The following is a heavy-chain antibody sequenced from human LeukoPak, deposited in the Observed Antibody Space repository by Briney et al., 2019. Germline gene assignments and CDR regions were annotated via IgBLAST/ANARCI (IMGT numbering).Heavy chain of an antibody. CDR1: GYTFTGYF. Sequence: GSVKVSCKASGYTFTGYFIHWVRQAPGQGLEWIGWINPNNGGTNYAQKFQGRVTMTRDTSISTGYMDLSRLRSDDTAVYYCAREGGYCSGDDCYSDYYYGMDVWGQGTTVTVSS. CDR3: AREGGYCSGDDCYSDYYYGMDV. J-gene: IGHJ6*02. V-gene: IGHV1-2*02. D-gene: IGHD2-15*01. CDR2: INPNNGGT.